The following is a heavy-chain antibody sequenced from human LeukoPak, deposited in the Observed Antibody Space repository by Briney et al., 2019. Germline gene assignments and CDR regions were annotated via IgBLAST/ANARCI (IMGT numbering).Heavy chain of an antibody. CDR1: GFSLSSYW. CDR2: INPAASVK. Sequence: GGSLRLSCAASGFSLSSYWINWVRQAPGKGLEWVANINPAASVKYHVDSVKGRFTISRDNAKNSVYLQMNSLRVEDTAIYYCAPSPWGQGTLVTVSS. V-gene: IGHV3-7*01. J-gene: IGHJ5*02. CDR3: APSP.